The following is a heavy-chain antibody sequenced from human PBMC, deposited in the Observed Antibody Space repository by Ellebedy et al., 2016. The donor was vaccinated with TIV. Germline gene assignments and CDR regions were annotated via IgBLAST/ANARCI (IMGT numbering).Heavy chain of an antibody. CDR1: GNTFSRHY. D-gene: IGHD1-1*01. CDR3: AASVNYVELDY. V-gene: IGHV1-45*02. J-gene: IGHJ4*02. Sequence: SVKVSCXASGNTFSRHYLHWVRQAPGQALEWMGWITPFNGNTNYAQKFQDRVTITRDRSMSTAYVELSSLTSEDTGMYYCAASVNYVELDYWGQGTLVTVSS. CDR2: ITPFNGNT.